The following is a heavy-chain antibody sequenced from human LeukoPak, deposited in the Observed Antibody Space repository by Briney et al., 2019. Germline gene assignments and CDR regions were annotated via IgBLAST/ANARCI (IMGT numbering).Heavy chain of an antibody. Sequence: ASVKVSCKASGYTFTGYYMHWVRQAPGQGLEWMGWINPNSGGTNYAQKFQGRVTMTRNTSISTAYMELSSLRSEDTAVYYCARGRFFVAAAGELDYWGQGTLVTVSS. CDR1: GYTFTGYY. CDR2: INPNSGGT. J-gene: IGHJ4*02. V-gene: IGHV1-2*02. CDR3: ARGRFFVAAAGELDY. D-gene: IGHD6-13*01.